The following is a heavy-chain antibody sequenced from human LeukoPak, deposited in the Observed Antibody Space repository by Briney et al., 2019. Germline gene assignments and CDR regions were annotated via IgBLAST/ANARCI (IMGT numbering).Heavy chain of an antibody. J-gene: IGHJ4*02. Sequence: SVKVSCKASGGTFSSYAISWVRQAPGQGLEWMGGIIPIFGTANYAQKFQGRVTITTDESTSTAYMELSSLRSEDTAVYYCARSKLAYCGGDCYSYYFDYSGQGTLVTVSS. D-gene: IGHD2-21*02. CDR2: IIPIFGTA. CDR1: GGTFSSYA. CDR3: ARSKLAYCGGDCYSYYFDY. V-gene: IGHV1-69*05.